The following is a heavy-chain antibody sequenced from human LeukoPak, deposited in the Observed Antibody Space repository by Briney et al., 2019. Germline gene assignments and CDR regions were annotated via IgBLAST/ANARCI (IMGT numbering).Heavy chain of an antibody. CDR3: ARVVFYYDSSGWYMDV. CDR2: IYYSGST. CDR1: GGSISSSSYY. Sequence: SETLSLTCTVSGGSISSSSYYWGWIRQPPGKGLEWIGSIYYSGSTYYNPSLKSRVTISVDTSKNQFSLKLSSVTAADTAVYYCARVVFYYDSSGWYMDVWGKGTTVTVSS. V-gene: IGHV4-39*07. D-gene: IGHD3-22*01. J-gene: IGHJ6*03.